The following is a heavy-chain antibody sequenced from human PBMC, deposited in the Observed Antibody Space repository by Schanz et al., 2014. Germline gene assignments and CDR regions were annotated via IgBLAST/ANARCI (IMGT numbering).Heavy chain of an antibody. CDR1: GFTFNSYS. CDR3: AKDGEIWSGYPEYFDS. CDR2: ISSTSSSK. Sequence: EVHLVESGGGLGQRGGSLIVSCEGSGFTFNSYSMNCVRQAPGKGLEWISYISSTSSSKDYADSVKGRFSISRDNAKNSLYLQMNSLRDEDTAVYYCAKDGEIWSGYPEYFDSWGQGTLVTVSS. D-gene: IGHD3-3*01. V-gene: IGHV3-48*02. J-gene: IGHJ4*02.